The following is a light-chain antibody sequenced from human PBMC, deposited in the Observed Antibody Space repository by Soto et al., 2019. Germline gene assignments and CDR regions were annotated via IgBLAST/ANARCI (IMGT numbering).Light chain of an antibody. CDR2: AAS. J-gene: IGKJ1*01. CDR3: QQSYSTSVA. V-gene: IGKV1-39*01. CDR1: QSISSY. Sequence: DIQMTQSPSSLSASVGDRVTITCRASQSISSYLNWYQQKPGKAPKLLIYAASSLQSGVPSRFSGSGSGTDFTLTISSLQPEDFATYYCQQSYSTSVAFG.